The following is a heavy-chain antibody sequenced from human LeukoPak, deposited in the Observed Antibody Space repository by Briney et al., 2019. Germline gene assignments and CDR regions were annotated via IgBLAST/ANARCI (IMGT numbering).Heavy chain of an antibody. J-gene: IGHJ4*02. CDR2: IKQDGGEK. CDR3: ARGWNYAFRFDY. CDR1: GFTFSSYW. Sequence: GGSLRLSCVASGFTFSSYWMNWVRQAPGKGLEWVAHIKQDGGEKYYVDSVKGRFTISRDNAENLVYLLMDSLRAEDTAVYYCARGWNYAFRFDYWGQGTLVTVST. V-gene: IGHV3-7*01. D-gene: IGHD1-7*01.